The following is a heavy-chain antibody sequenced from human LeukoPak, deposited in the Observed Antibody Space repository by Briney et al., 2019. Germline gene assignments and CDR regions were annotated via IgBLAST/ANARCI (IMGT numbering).Heavy chain of an antibody. CDR2: ISGRGDET. Sequence: GGSLRLSCAASGFTFSDYAMSWVRQAPGGGLEWVSAISGRGDETFHADSVKGRFTTSRDNSKNTLSLQMSSRRVEDSAVYFCAKDTSAWWYHRAYMNVWGTGTTVTVSS. J-gene: IGHJ6*03. D-gene: IGHD2-15*01. CDR3: AKDTSAWWYHRAYMNV. CDR1: GFTFSDYA. V-gene: IGHV3-23*01.